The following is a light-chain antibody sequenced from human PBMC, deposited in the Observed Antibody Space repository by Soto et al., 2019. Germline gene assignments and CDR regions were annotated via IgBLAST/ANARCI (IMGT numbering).Light chain of an antibody. CDR2: SNN. V-gene: IGLV1-44*01. CDR1: SSNIGSNT. CDR3: APWDDSLNGVV. J-gene: IGLJ2*01. Sequence: QSVLTQPPSASGTPGQRVTISCSGSSSNIGSNTVNWYQQLPGTAPKLLIYSNNQRPSGVPDRFSGSKSGTSASLAISGLQSEAEADYYCAPWDDSLNGVVFGGGTKLTVL.